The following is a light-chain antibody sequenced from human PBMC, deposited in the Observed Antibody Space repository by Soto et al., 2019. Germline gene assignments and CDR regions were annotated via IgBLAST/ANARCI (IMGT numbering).Light chain of an antibody. CDR2: DAS. CDR1: QSISSW. CDR3: QQYNSYSWT. J-gene: IGKJ1*01. V-gene: IGKV1-5*01. Sequence: DIQMTQSPSTLSASVGDRVTITCRASQSISSWLAWYQQKPGKAPKLLIYDASSLESVVPSRFSGSGSGTEFTLTISSLQTDDFATYDCQQYNSYSWTFGQGTKVEIK.